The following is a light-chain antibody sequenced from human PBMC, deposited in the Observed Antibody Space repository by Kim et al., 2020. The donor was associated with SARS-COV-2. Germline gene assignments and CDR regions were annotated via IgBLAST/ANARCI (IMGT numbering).Light chain of an antibody. CDR3: QQYNNWGT. J-gene: IGKJ1*01. CDR1: QSVSSN. V-gene: IGKV3-15*01. CDR2: GAS. Sequence: VSPGERATLSCRASQSVSSNLAWYQQKPGQAPRLLIYGASTRATGIPARFSGSGSGTEFTLTISSLQSEDFAVYYCQQYNNWGTFGQGTKVDIK.